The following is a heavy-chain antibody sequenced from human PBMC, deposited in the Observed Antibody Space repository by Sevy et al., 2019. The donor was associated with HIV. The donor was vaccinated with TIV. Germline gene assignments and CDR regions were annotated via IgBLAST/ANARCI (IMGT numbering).Heavy chain of an antibody. CDR2: ISGSGGST. J-gene: IGHJ3*01. D-gene: IGHD2-15*01. CDR3: AKDRAVLVGDAFDL. V-gene: IGHV3-23*01. Sequence: GGSLRLSCAASEITLSNYAMNWVRQAPGRGLEWVSAISGSGGSTYYADSVKGRFTISRDNSKNTLSLQMHSLRVEDTAVYYCAKDRAVLVGDAFDLWGQGTMVTFSS. CDR1: EITLSNYA.